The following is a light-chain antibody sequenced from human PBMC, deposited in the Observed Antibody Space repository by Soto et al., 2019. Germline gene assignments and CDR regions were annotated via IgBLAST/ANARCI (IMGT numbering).Light chain of an antibody. CDR2: DNN. Sequence: QSVLKQPPSVSAAPGHKVTISCSGSSSNIGNNYVSWYQQLPGTAPKLLIYDNNKRPSGIPDRFSGSKSGTSATLGITGLQTGDEDDYYCGTWDSRLSAVVFGGGTKLTVL. CDR1: SSNIGNNY. J-gene: IGLJ2*01. V-gene: IGLV1-51*01. CDR3: GTWDSRLSAVV.